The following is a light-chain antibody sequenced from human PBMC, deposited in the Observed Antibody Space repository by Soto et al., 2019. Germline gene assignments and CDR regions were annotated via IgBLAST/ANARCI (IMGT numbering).Light chain of an antibody. V-gene: IGKV1-6*01. CDR3: HQVNRYPRA. Sequence: AIQMTQSPSSLSSSVGDRVTITCRASQGIRNDLGWYRQKPGKAPKLLIYAASSLQSGVPSRFSGSGSGTDFTLTISSLQPEDFAAYYCHQVNRYPRAFGQGTKVDI. J-gene: IGKJ1*01. CDR1: QGIRND. CDR2: AAS.